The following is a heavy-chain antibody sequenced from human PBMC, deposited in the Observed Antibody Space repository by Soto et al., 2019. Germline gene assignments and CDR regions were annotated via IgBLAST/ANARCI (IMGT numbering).Heavy chain of an antibody. V-gene: IGHV4-30-2*01. D-gene: IGHD1-20*01. CDR1: GDSYSISTYS. J-gene: IGHJ4*02. CDR3: ATSQKGYNWNYFDH. Sequence: SETLSLTCNMSGDSYSISTYSWSWIRQPPGKALQWIGFIYQSGVTSYNPSLESRVSVSVDTSKNQFSLKVSGVSAADTAVYYCATSQKGYNWNYFDHWGQGALGTVSS. CDR2: IYQSGVT.